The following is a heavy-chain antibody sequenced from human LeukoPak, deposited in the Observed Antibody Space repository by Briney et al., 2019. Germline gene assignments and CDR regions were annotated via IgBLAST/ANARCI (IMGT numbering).Heavy chain of an antibody. CDR3: ARAGPIDY. V-gene: IGHV3-53*01. CDR1: GGVFSSKY. CDR2: IESGGRR. Sequence: PGGALRPSCGAAGGVFSSKYMSWGRRGRGKGREGGAGIESGGRRDYADSVEGRVSISRDNLKNTEYLQMNSLRVEDTAVYYCARAGPIDYCGQGTLVTVSS. J-gene: IGHJ4*02.